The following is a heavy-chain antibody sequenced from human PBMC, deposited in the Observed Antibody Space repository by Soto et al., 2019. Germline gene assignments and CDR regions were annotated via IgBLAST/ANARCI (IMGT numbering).Heavy chain of an antibody. CDR3: AKDRSSGWAEPDY. Sequence: PGGSLRLSCAASGFTFSSYGMHWVRQAPGKWLEWVAVISYDGSNKYYADSVKGRFTISRDNSKNTLYLQMNSLRAEDTAVYYCAKDRSSGWAEPDYWGQGXLVTVYS. CDR1: GFTFSSYG. D-gene: IGHD6-19*01. V-gene: IGHV3-30*18. CDR2: ISYDGSNK. J-gene: IGHJ4*02.